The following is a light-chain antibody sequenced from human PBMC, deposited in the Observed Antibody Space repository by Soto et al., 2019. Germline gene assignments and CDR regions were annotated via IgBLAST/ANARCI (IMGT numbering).Light chain of an antibody. CDR2: EVT. CDR1: INDIGSYHY. V-gene: IGLV2-14*01. Sequence: QSVLTQPASVSGSPGQSITISCTGTINDIGSYHYVAWYQHHPGKAPKLIIYEVTHRPSGVSNRFSGSKSGNTASLTISGLQAEDEADYYCQSYDSSLSEGVFGGGTKLTVL. CDR3: QSYDSSLSEGV. J-gene: IGLJ2*01.